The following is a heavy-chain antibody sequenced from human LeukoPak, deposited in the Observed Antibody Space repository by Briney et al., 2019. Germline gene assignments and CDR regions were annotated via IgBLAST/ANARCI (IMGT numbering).Heavy chain of an antibody. CDR2: IYPGDSDT. CDR1: GYSFTSYW. CDR3: ARHHGDSYPLYYNMDV. D-gene: IGHD4-17*01. V-gene: IGHV5-51*01. Sequence: GESLKISCKGSGYSFTSYWIGWVRQMPGKGLEWMGIIYPGDSDTRYSPSFQGQVTISADKSISTAYLQWSSLKASDTAMYYCARHHGDSYPLYYNMDVWGKGTTVTVSS. J-gene: IGHJ6*03.